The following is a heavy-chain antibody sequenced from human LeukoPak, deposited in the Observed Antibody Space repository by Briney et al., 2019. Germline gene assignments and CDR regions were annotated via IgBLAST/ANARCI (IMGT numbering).Heavy chain of an antibody. CDR2: ISGSGGST. V-gene: IGHV3-23*01. Sequence: GGSLRLSCAASEFSVGSNYMTWVRQAPGKGLEWVSAISGSGGSTYYADSVKGRFTISRDNSKNTLYLQMNSLRAEDTAVYYCAKDIGYSYGYYYYMDVWGKGTTVTISS. CDR1: EFSVGSNY. D-gene: IGHD5-18*01. CDR3: AKDIGYSYGYYYYMDV. J-gene: IGHJ6*03.